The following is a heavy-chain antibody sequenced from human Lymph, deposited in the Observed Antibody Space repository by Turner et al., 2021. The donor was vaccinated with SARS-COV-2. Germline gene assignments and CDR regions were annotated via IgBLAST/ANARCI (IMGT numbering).Heavy chain of an antibody. CDR2: IKSKTDGGTT. CDR1: GFTFSNAW. Sequence: EVQLVESGGGLVKPGGSLRLSCAASGFTFSNAWMSWVRQAPGKGLEWVGRIKSKTDGGTTDYAAPVKGRFTISRDDSKNTLYLQMNSLKTEDTAIYYCAREPLVVVTAGFDYWGQGTLVTVSS. V-gene: IGHV3-15*01. J-gene: IGHJ4*02. D-gene: IGHD2-21*02. CDR3: AREPLVVVTAGFDY.